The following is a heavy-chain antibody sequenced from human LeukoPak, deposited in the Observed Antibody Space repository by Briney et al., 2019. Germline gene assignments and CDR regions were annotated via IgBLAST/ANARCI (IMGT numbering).Heavy chain of an antibody. Sequence: PGGSLRLSCVASGLTFNNYAMTWVRQAPGKGLEWVSLISRDGGAANYADSVQGRFTISRDNSKNTVSLRMDSLRAEDTAVYYCAKSADLFYFDHWGQGTLVTVSS. D-gene: IGHD2-2*01. V-gene: IGHV3-23*01. CDR2: ISRDGGAA. CDR3: AKSADLFYFDH. CDR1: GLTFNNYA. J-gene: IGHJ4*02.